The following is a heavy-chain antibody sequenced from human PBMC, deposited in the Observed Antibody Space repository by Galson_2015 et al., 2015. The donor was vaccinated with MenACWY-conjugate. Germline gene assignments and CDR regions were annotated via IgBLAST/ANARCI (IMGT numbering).Heavy chain of an antibody. V-gene: IGHV3-23*01. Sequence: SLRLSCAASGFTFSSYAMSWVRQAPGKGLEWVSAISGSGGSTYYADSVKGRFTISRDNSKNMLYLRMNSLRAEDTAVYYCAKDIGEVGSNYWGQGTLVTVSS. CDR2: ISGSGGST. D-gene: IGHD3-16*01. J-gene: IGHJ4*02. CDR3: AKDIGEVGSNY. CDR1: GFTFSSYA.